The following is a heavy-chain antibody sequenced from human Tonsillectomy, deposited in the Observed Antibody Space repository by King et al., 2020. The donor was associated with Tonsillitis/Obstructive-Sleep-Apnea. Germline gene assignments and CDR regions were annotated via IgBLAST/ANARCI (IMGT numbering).Heavy chain of an antibody. CDR2: IDPSDSYT. CDR3: ARHCARGGSCYEDYYGMDV. CDR1: GYSFTSYW. J-gene: IGHJ6*02. V-gene: IGHV5-10-1*03. D-gene: IGHD2-15*01. Sequence: DVQLVESGAEVKKPGESLRISCKGSGYSFTSYWISWVRQMPGKGLEWMGTIDPSDSYTNYSPSFQGHVTISADKAITTAYLQWSSLKASEPAMDYCARHCARGGSCYEDYYGMDVWGQGTTVTVSS.